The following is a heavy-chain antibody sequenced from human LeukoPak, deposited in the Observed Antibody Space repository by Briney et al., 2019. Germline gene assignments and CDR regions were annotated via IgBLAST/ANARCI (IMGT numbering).Heavy chain of an antibody. Sequence: SVKVSCKASGGTFSSYAISWVRQAPGQGLEWMGGIIPIFGTANYAQKFQGRVTITADESTSTAYMELSRLRSDDTAVYYCARGGKGGRCGGDCYFLYWGQGTLVTVSS. V-gene: IGHV1-69*13. CDR2: IIPIFGTA. D-gene: IGHD2-21*02. CDR3: ARGGKGGRCGGDCYFLY. J-gene: IGHJ4*02. CDR1: GGTFSSYA.